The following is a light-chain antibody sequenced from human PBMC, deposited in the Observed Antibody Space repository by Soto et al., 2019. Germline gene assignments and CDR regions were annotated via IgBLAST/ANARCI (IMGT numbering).Light chain of an antibody. V-gene: IGKV3-15*01. CDR3: QQYNYWSPWT. CDR2: DAS. Sequence: ILMTQSPATLSVSPGERATLSCRASQSVSNALAWYQHKPGQAPRLLIYDASTRATGIPARFSGSGSGTEFTLTISGLQSEDFAVYYCQQYNYWSPWTFGQGTKVEIK. CDR1: QSVSNA. J-gene: IGKJ1*01.